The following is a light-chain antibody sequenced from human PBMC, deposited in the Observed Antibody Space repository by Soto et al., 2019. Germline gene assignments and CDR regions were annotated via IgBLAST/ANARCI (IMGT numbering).Light chain of an antibody. CDR3: QSYDSSLSGGM. CDR2: NNN. V-gene: IGLV1-40*01. CDR1: SSNIGAGYD. Sequence: QSALTQPPSVSGAPGQRVTISCTGSSSNIGAGYDVHWYQQLPGTAPKLLIYNNNNRPSGVPDRFSGSKSGTSASLAITGLQAEDEADYYCQSYDSSLSGGMFGGGTKLTVL. J-gene: IGLJ3*02.